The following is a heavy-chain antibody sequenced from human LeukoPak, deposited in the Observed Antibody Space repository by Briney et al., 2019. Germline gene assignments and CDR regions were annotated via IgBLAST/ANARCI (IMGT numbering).Heavy chain of an antibody. J-gene: IGHJ6*03. D-gene: IGHD3-10*01. CDR2: ISTTSSSSYI. Sequence: GGSLRLPCAASGFTFSRYAMNWFRKAPGKGLEWVSSISTTSSSSYIHYADSMKGRFTISRDNAKSSLYLQMNSLRAEDTAVYYCARVMAGYSYMDVWGKGTTVTVSS. CDR3: ARVMAGYSYMDV. CDR1: GFTFSRYA. V-gene: IGHV3-21*01.